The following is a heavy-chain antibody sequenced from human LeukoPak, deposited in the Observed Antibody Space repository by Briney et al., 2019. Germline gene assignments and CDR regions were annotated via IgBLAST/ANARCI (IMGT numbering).Heavy chain of an antibody. CDR1: GFTFSSYS. CDR2: ISSSSSYI. J-gene: IGHJ4*02. CDR3: ARDALEGDGYNSY. D-gene: IGHD5-24*01. V-gene: IGHV3-21*01. Sequence: GGSLRLSCAASGFTFSSYSMNWVRQAPGKGLEWVSSISSSSSYIYYADSVKGRFTISRDNAKNSLYLQMNSLRAEDTAVYYCARDALEGDGYNSYWGQGTLVTVS.